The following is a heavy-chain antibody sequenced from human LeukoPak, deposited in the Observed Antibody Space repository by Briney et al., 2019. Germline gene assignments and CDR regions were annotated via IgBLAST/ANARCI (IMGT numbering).Heavy chain of an antibody. D-gene: IGHD3-10*01. CDR3: ARDRSDSLPNHRHNYYGSGSYIC. V-gene: IGHV1-2*02. CDR2: INPNSGGT. Sequence: ASVKVSCKASGYTFTGYYMHWVRQAPGQGLEWMGWINPNSGGTNYAQKFQGRVTMTRDTSISTAYMELSRLRSDDTAVYYCARDRSDSLPNHRHNYYGSGSYICWGQGTLVTVSS. J-gene: IGHJ4*02. CDR1: GYTFTGYY.